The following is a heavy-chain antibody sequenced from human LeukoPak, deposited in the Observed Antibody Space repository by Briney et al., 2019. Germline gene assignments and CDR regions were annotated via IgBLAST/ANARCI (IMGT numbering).Heavy chain of an antibody. CDR2: TRNKANSYTT. V-gene: IGHV3-72*01. CDR3: ASWLRGVIGAFDI. CDR1: GLTFSDHY. Sequence: GGSLRLSCAASGLTFSDHYMDWVRQAPGKGLEWVGRTRNKANSYTTEYAASVKGRFTISRDDSKNSLYLQMNSLKTEDTAVYYCASWLRGVIGAFDIWGQGTMVTVSS. J-gene: IGHJ3*02. D-gene: IGHD3-10*01.